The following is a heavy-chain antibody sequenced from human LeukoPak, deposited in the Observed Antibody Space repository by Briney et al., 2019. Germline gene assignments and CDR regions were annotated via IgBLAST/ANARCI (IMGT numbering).Heavy chain of an antibody. CDR2: IKSKTDGGTT. V-gene: IGHV3-15*01. J-gene: IGHJ3*02. CDR1: GFTLSNAW. D-gene: IGHD2-2*02. CDR3: TTDPIVVVPAAIPGAFDI. Sequence: GGSLRLSCAASGFTLSNAWMSWVRQAPGKGLEWVGRIKSKTDGGTTDYAAPVKGRFTISRDDSKNTLYLQMNSLKTEDTAVYYCTTDPIVVVPAAIPGAFDIWGQGTMVTVSS.